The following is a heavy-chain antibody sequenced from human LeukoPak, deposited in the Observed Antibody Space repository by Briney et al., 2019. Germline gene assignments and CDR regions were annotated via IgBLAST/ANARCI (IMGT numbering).Heavy chain of an antibody. CDR1: GGTFSSYA. D-gene: IGHD2-8*01. CDR2: IIPIFGTA. V-gene: IGHV1-69*05. J-gene: IGHJ3*02. Sequence: SVMVSCKASGGTFSSYAISWVRQAPGQGLEWMGRIIPIFGTANYAQKFQGRVTITTDESTSTAYMELSSLRSEDTAVYYCARGVSWAFDIWGQGTMVTVSS. CDR3: ARGVSWAFDI.